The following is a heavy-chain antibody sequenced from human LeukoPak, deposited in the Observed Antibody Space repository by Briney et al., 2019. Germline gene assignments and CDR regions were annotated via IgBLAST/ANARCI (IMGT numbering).Heavy chain of an antibody. D-gene: IGHD3-10*01. CDR1: GFTFNNYG. CDR2: IRYNGNNQ. Sequence: GGSLRLSCAASGFTFNNYGMHWVRQAPGKGLGWVAFIRYNGNNQYYADSVKGRFTISRDNSKNTLYLQMNGLKGDDTAVYYCAKDSAFYYIDVWGKGTTVIISS. V-gene: IGHV3-30*02. J-gene: IGHJ6*03. CDR3: AKDSAFYYIDV.